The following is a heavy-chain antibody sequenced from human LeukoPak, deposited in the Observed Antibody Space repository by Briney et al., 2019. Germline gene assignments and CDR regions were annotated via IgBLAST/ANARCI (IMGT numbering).Heavy chain of an antibody. V-gene: IGHV3-11*04. J-gene: IGHJ4*02. CDR2: ISSSGSTI. D-gene: IGHD2-2*01. CDR1: GFTFSDYY. CDR3: ARVPLGYCSSTSCYLADY. Sequence: PGGSLRLSCAASGFTFSDYYMSWIRQAPGKGLEWVSYISSSGSTIYYADSVKGRFTISRDNAKNSLYLQMNSLRAEDTAVYYCARVPLGYCSSTSCYLADYWGQGTLVTVSS.